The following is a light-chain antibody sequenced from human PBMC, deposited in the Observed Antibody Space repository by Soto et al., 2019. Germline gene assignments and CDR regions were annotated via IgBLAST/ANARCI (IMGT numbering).Light chain of an antibody. V-gene: IGKV1-5*03. CDR3: QQYGGFPLT. Sequence: DIQMTQSPSTLSASVGDRVTITCRASQSISNWLAWYQQKPGKAPKVLIYKVSNLESGVPSRFSGSGYGTVFTLTIDSLQPDDFATYYCQQYGGFPLTFGGGTKVDVK. J-gene: IGKJ4*01. CDR1: QSISNW. CDR2: KVS.